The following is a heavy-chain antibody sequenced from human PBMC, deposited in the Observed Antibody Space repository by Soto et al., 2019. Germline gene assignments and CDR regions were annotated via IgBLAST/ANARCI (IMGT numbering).Heavy chain of an antibody. CDR3: ARGGYSSSYRLDY. J-gene: IGHJ4*02. CDR1: GGTFSSYA. D-gene: IGHD6-6*01. Sequence: QVQLVQSGAEVKKPGSSVKVSCKASGGTFSSYAINWVRQLPGQGLEWMGGIMPIIGTANYAQMFQGRVTITADESTSTAYMELSSLRSEDPSVYYCARGGYSSSYRLDYWGQGTLVTVSS. CDR2: IMPIIGTA. V-gene: IGHV1-69*01.